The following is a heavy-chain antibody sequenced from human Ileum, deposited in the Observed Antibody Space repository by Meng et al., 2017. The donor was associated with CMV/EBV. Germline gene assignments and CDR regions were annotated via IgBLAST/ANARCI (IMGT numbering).Heavy chain of an antibody. J-gene: IGHJ4*02. Sequence: QVQLQESGPGLVKPSQPLSLTCTVSGGSITSGNYYWSWIRQPPGRGLGWIGYIYYSGSPYYKPSLKSRVPISLDTSKNQFSLNLRSVTATDSAVYYCVRQVVAASFDYWGQGALVTVSS. CDR1: GGSITSGNYY. CDR3: VRQVVAASFDY. V-gene: IGHV4-30-4*08. D-gene: IGHD2-15*01. CDR2: IYYSGSP.